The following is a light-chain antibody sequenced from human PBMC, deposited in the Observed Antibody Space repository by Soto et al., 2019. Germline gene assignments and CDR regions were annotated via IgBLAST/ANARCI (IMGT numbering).Light chain of an antibody. Sequence: QSVLTQPASVSXSPGQSITXSCTGTSSDVGGYNYVSWYQQHPGKAPKLMIYEVSNRPSGVSNRFSGSKSGNTASLTISGLQAEDEADYYCSSYTSSSTLVFGTGTKVTVL. V-gene: IGLV2-14*01. CDR3: SSYTSSSTLV. CDR2: EVS. CDR1: SSDVGGYNY. J-gene: IGLJ1*01.